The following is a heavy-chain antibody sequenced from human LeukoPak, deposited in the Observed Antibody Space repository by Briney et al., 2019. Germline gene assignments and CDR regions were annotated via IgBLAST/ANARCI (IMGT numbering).Heavy chain of an antibody. CDR3: ARDGLGYYDSSGYDEPNAFDI. J-gene: IGHJ3*02. D-gene: IGHD3-22*01. Sequence: GGSLRLSCAASGFTFSSYAMHWVRQAPGKGLEWVVVISYDGSNKYYADSVKGRFTISRDNSKNTLYLQMNSLRAEDTAVYYCARDGLGYYDSSGYDEPNAFDIWGQGTMVTVSS. CDR1: GFTFSSYA. CDR2: ISYDGSNK. V-gene: IGHV3-30*04.